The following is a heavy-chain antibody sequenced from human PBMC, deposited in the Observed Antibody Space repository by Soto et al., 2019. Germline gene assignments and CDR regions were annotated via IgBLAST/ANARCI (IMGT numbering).Heavy chain of an antibody. D-gene: IGHD1-26*01. CDR3: AKKLGPSAFDL. CDR1: GGTFTDYT. CDR2: IIPVLDLS. Sequence: QVQLVQSGAEVKKPESSVKVSCKASGGTFTDYTITWVRQAPGQGLEWMGRIIPVLDLSNYAQKFQGRVTITADKSTTTSYMELSGLTSEDTAVYYCAKKLGPSAFDLWGRGTLVTVSS. J-gene: IGHJ2*01. V-gene: IGHV1-69*02.